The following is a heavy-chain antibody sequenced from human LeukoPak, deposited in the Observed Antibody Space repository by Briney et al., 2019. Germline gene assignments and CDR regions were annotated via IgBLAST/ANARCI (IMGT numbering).Heavy chain of an antibody. Sequence: SETLSLTCTVSGGSISNYFWSWIRQPPGKGLEWIGYIYYSGSTNYNPSLKSRVTISVDTSKNQFSLKLSSVTAADTAVYYCARVMNYYYYMDVWGKGTTVTVSS. V-gene: IGHV4-59*01. D-gene: IGHD3-16*01. J-gene: IGHJ6*03. CDR2: IYYSGST. CDR3: ARVMNYYYYMDV. CDR1: GGSISNYF.